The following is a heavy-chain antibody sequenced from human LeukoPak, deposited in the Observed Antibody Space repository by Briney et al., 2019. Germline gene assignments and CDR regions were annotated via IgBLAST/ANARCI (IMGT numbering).Heavy chain of an antibody. J-gene: IGHJ4*02. Sequence: GASVKVSCKASGYTFTTYGISWVRQAPGQGLEWVGWISAYNGNTNYAQRFQGRVTMTTDTSTSTAYMELRSLRSDDTAVYFCASGTSCSSGWQYWGQGTLVTVSS. D-gene: IGHD6-19*01. V-gene: IGHV1-18*01. CDR3: ASGTSCSSGWQY. CDR1: GYTFTTYG. CDR2: ISAYNGNT.